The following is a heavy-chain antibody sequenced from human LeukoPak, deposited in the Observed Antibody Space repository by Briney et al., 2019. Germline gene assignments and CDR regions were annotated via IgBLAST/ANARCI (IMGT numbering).Heavy chain of an antibody. Sequence: PSQTLSLTCTVSGGSISSGDYYWSWIRQPPGKGLEWIGYIYYSGSTYYNPSLKSRVTISVDTSKNQFSLKLSSVTAADTAVYYCAKGPDIVATIFDYWGQGTLVTVSS. J-gene: IGHJ4*02. D-gene: IGHD5-12*01. V-gene: IGHV4-30-4*08. CDR2: IYYSGST. CDR3: AKGPDIVATIFDY. CDR1: GGSISSGDYY.